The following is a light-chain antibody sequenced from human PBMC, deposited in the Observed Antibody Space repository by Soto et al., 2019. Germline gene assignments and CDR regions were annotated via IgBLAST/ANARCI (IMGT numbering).Light chain of an antibody. CDR3: SSYVTGGSSV. CDR1: SSDIGGHNA. V-gene: IGLV2-14*01. Sequence: QSALTQPASVSGSPGHSITISCTGTSSDIGGHNAVSWYQQYSGEAPRLLIYDVTSRAAGVSNRFSASKSGNTASLTISGLQAEDEADYYCSSYVTGGSSVLGPGTKLTVL. J-gene: IGLJ1*01. CDR2: DVT.